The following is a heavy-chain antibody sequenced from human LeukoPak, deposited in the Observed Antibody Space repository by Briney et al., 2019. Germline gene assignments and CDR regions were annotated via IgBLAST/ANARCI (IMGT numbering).Heavy chain of an antibody. CDR1: GDSLSTYY. Sequence: SETLSLTCSVSGDSLSTYYWSWIRQPPGKGPEWIGYVYYSGSTDYNPSLKSRVTISVDTSKNQFSLKLSSVTAADTAVYYCAGSTFFGVRIWFDPWGQGTLFTVSS. CDR2: VYYSGST. J-gene: IGHJ5*02. CDR3: AGSTFFGVRIWFDP. V-gene: IGHV4-59*01. D-gene: IGHD3-3*01.